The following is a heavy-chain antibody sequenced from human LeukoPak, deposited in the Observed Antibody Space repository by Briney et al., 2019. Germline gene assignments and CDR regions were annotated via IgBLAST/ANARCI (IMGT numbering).Heavy chain of an antibody. V-gene: IGHV4-39*07. CDR3: AREQQLERFYYFGMDV. D-gene: IGHD6-6*01. CDR1: GDSITSSAYY. CDR2: IYYDGTS. J-gene: IGHJ6*02. Sequence: SETLSLTCTVSGDSITSSAYYWGWIRQPPGKGLEWIGSIYYDGTSSYNPSLKSRVTISLVTSKIQFSLKLTSLTAADTAVYYCAREQQLERFYYFGMDVWGQGTTVIVSS.